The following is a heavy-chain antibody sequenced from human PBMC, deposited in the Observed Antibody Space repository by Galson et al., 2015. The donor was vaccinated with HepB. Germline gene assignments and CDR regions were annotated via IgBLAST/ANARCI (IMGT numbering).Heavy chain of an antibody. CDR3: AKDIRTSSLGIDY. D-gene: IGHD2-2*01. V-gene: IGHV3-9*01. J-gene: IGHJ4*02. CDR1: GFTFDDYA. Sequence: SLRLSCAASGFTFDDYAMHWVRQAPGKGLEWVSGISWNSDTIGYADSVKGRFTISRDNAKNSLYLQMNSLRAEDTALYYCAKDIRTSSLGIDYWGQGTLATVSS. CDR2: ISWNSDTI.